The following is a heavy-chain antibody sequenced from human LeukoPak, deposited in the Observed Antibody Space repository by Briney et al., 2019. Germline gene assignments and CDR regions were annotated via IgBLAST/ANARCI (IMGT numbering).Heavy chain of an antibody. J-gene: IGHJ6*03. D-gene: IGHD3-3*01. CDR2: ISSSSSTI. CDR3: ARGHTTPNFWSGYWSQSGYYYYYMDV. V-gene: IGHV3-48*01. CDR1: GFTFSSNS. Sequence: GGSLRLSCAASGFTFSSNSMNWVRQAPGKGLEWVSYISSSSSTIYYADSVKGRFTISRDNAKNSLYLQMNSLRAEDTAVYYCARGHTTPNFWSGYWSQSGYYYYYMDVWGKGTTVTVSS.